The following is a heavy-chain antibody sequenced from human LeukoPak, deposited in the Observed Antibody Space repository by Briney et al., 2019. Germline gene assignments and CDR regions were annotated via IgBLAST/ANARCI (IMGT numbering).Heavy chain of an antibody. CDR1: GFTVSSNY. J-gene: IGHJ4*02. V-gene: IGHV3-53*01. CDR2: IYSGGST. Sequence: PGGSLRLSCAASGFTVSSNYMSWVRQAPGKGLEWVSVIYSGGSTYYADSVKGRFTISRDNSKNTLYLQMNSLRAEDTAVYYCARDVYSSGWYPLHGWGQGTLVTVSS. CDR3: ARDVYSSGWYPLHG. D-gene: IGHD6-19*01.